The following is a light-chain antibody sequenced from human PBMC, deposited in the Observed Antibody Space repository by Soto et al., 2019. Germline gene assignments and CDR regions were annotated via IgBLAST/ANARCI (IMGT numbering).Light chain of an antibody. CDR1: QSLLNRNGYTY. CDR2: LVS. V-gene: IGKV2-28*01. Sequence: EIVMTQSPLSLPATPGEPASISCRSSQSLLNRNGYTYLDWYLQKPGQSPQLLIYLVSNRSSGVPERFSGSGSGTNFTLTISSLQPEDFATYYCQQSYRTPHTFGQGTKLETK. J-gene: IGKJ2*01. CDR3: QQSYRTPHT.